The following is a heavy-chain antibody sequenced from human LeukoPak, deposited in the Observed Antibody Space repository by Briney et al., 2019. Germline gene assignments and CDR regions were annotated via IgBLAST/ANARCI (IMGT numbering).Heavy chain of an antibody. J-gene: IGHJ4*02. CDR3: ARSYYYGSGSYSAPDY. CDR1: GFTFSTYS. V-gene: IGHV3-21*01. D-gene: IGHD3-10*01. CDR2: ISSGSSYI. Sequence: GGSLILSCAASGFTFSTYSMNWVRQAPGKGLEWVSSISSGSSYIYYAESVKGRFTISRDNAKNSLYLQMNSLRAEDTAVYYCARSYYYGSGSYSAPDYWGQGTLVTVSS.